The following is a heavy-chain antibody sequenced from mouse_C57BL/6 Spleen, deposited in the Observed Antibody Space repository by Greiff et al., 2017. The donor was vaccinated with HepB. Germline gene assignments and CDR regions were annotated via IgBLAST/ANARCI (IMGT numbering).Heavy chain of an antibody. J-gene: IGHJ1*03. V-gene: IGHV5-4*03. CDR1: GFTFSSYA. D-gene: IGHD2-14*01. CDR3: ARAKDRGYFDV. CDR2: ISDGGSYT. Sequence: EVKLVESGGGLVKPGGSLKLSCAASGFTFSSYAMSWVRQTPEKRLEWVATISDGGSYTYYPDNVKGRFTISRDNAKNNLYLQMSHLKSEDTAMYYCARAKDRGYFDVWGTGTTVTVSS.